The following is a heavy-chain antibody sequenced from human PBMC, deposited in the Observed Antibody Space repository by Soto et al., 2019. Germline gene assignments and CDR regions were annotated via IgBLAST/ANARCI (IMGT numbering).Heavy chain of an antibody. J-gene: IGHJ5*01. CDR3: ARSPTLTNSATCFDS. CDR2: IYSAGST. V-gene: IGHV3-66*01. CDR1: GFIVSSSY. Sequence: EVQVVESGGGLVQPGGSLRRSCAACGFIVSSSYMSWVRQAPGKGLEWVAVIYSAGSTYYADSVKGRFTIYRDSSKNTLSLLMDSPRADNTAVDSWARSPTLTNSATCFDSCGKGTIVTVSS. D-gene: IGHD4-17*01.